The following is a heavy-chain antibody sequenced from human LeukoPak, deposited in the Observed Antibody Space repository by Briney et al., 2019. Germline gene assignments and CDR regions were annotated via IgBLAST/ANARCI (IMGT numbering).Heavy chain of an antibody. CDR2: INTNTGNP. V-gene: IGHV7-4-1*02. CDR3: ARDGHSSGWYRWPPNWFDP. J-gene: IGHJ5*02. D-gene: IGHD6-19*01. CDR1: GYTFTSHA. Sequence: ASVKVSCKASGYTFTSHAMNWVRQAPGQGLEWMGWINTNTGNPTYAQGFTGRFVFSLDTSVSTAYLQISSLKAEDTAVYYCARDGHSSGWYRWPPNWFDPWGQGTLVTVSS.